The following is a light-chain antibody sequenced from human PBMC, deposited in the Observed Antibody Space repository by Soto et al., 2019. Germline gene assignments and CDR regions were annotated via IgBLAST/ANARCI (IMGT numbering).Light chain of an antibody. J-gene: IGKJ5*01. CDR2: DAS. CDR3: HQRQYWPPIT. Sequence: VVLTQSPATLPLSSWERATLSFMTSLSVSVYLDWYQQKPGQAPRLLISDASNRATGIPARFSGSGSGTDFTLTISSLEPEDFAVYYCHQRQYWPPITFGQGTRLEI. CDR1: LSVSVY. V-gene: IGKV3-11*01.